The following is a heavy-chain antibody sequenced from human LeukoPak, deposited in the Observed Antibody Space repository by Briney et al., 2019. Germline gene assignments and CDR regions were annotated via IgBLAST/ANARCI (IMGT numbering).Heavy chain of an antibody. V-gene: IGHV3-30*02. CDR2: IRYDGSNK. CDR3: AKVLRGYDILTGSYFDY. D-gene: IGHD3-9*01. CDR1: GFTFSSYG. J-gene: IGHJ4*02. Sequence: GGSLRLSCAASGFTFSSYGMHWVRQAPGKGLEWVAFIRYDGSNKYYADSVKGRFTISRDNSKNTLYLQMNSLRAEDTAVYYCAKVLRGYDILTGSYFDYWGQGTLVTVSS.